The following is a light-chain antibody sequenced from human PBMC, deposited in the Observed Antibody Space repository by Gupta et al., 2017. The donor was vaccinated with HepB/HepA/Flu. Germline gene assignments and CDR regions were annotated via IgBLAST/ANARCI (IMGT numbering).Light chain of an antibody. CDR2: GAS. J-gene: IGKJ2*01. Sequence: EIVMTQSPATLSVSPGERATLSCRASQSVSSSLAWYQQKAGQAPRLLIHGASTRATGIPARFSGSGSGTEFTLTISSLQSEDFAVYYCQQYKSWPLTFGQGTKLEI. V-gene: IGKV3-15*01. CDR1: QSVSSS. CDR3: QQYKSWPLT.